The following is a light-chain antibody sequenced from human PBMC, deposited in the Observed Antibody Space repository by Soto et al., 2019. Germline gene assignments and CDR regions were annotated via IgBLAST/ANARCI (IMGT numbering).Light chain of an antibody. CDR1: QSISSY. V-gene: IGKV1-39*01. CDR3: QKSYSTQLT. CDR2: AAS. J-gene: IGKJ4*01. Sequence: DIQMTQSPSSLYSSVGDRVTITCRASQSISSYLNWYQQKPGKAPKLLIYAASSLQRGVPSRFSGSGSGTDFTLPISSLQPEDFATYYCQKSYSTQLTFGGGTKVEIK.